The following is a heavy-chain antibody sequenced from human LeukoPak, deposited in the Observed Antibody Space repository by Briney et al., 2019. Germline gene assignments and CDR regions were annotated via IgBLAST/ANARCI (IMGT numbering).Heavy chain of an antibody. V-gene: IGHV4-31*03. D-gene: IGHD6-13*01. CDR1: GGSISSGGYY. J-gene: IGHJ4*02. Sequence: KPSQTLSLTCTVSGGSISSGGYYWSWIRQHPGKGLEWIGYIYYSGSTYYNPSLKSRVTISVDTSKNQFSLKLSTVTAADTAVYYCARYSSSWNFIDHWGQGTLVTVSS. CDR2: IYYSGST. CDR3: ARYSSSWNFIDH.